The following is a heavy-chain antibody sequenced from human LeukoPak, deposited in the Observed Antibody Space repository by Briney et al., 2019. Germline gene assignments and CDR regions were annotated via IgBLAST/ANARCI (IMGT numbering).Heavy chain of an antibody. J-gene: IGHJ4*02. CDR1: GYTFTGYY. CDR3: ARGDSPIFTMIVVVTENHFDY. Sequence: SVKVSCKASGYTFTGYYMHWVRQAPGQGLEWMGWINPNSGGTNYAQKFQGRVTTTRDTSISTAYMELSRLRSDDTAVYYCARGDSPIFTMIVVVTENHFDYWGQGTLVTVSS. D-gene: IGHD3-22*01. V-gene: IGHV1-2*02. CDR2: INPNSGGT.